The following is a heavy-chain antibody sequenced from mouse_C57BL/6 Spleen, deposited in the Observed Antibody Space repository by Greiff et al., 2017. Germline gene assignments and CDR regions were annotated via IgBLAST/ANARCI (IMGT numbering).Heavy chain of an antibody. CDR1: GSAFPNYL. J-gene: IGHJ2*01. V-gene: IGHV1-54*01. CDR2: INPGSGGT. Sequence: VQLQQSGAELVRPGTSVKVSCKAPGSAFPNYLKGGVNQRPGQGLEWIGVINPGSGGTNYNEKFKGKATLTADKSSSTAYMQLSSLTSEDSAVYFCARDSNYYFDYWGQGTTLTVSS. CDR3: ARDSNYYFDY. D-gene: IGHD2-5*01.